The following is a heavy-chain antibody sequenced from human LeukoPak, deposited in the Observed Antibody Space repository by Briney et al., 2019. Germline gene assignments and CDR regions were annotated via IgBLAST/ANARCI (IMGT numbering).Heavy chain of an antibody. CDR1: GGSVSSGSYY. CDR2: IYYSGST. V-gene: IGHV4-61*01. D-gene: IGHD5-18*01. Sequence: SETLSLTCTVSGGSVSSGSYYWSWIRQPPGKGLEWIGYIYYSGSTNYNPSLKSRVTISVDTSKNQFSLKLSSVTAADTAVYYCARVYHLKDSYGLRYWGQGTLVTVSS. J-gene: IGHJ4*02. CDR3: ARVYHLKDSYGLRY.